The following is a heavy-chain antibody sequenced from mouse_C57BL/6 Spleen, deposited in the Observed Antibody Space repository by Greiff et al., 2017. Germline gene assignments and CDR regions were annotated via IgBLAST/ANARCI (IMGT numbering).Heavy chain of an antibody. CDR1: GYTFTSYW. D-gene: IGHD1-1*01. Sequence: QVQLQQPGTELVKPGASVKLSCKASGYTFTSYWMHWVKQRPGQGLEWIGNINPSNGGTNYNEKFKSKATLTVDNSSSTAYMQLSSLTSEDSAVYYCARGGYGSLYWYFDVWGTGTTVTVSS. V-gene: IGHV1-53*01. J-gene: IGHJ1*03. CDR3: ARGGYGSLYWYFDV. CDR2: INPSNGGT.